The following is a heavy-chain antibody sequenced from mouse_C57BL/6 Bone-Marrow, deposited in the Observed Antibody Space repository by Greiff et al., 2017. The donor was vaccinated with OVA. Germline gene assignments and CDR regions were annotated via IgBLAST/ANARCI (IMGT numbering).Heavy chain of an antibody. Sequence: QVQLQQSGAELAKPGASVKLSCKASGYTFTSYWMHWVKQRPGQGLEWIGYINPSSGYTKYNQKFKDKATLTADKSSSTAYMQLSSLTYEDSAVYYCARGEYGKPLDFDYSGQGTTLTVSS. CDR2: INPSSGYT. V-gene: IGHV1-7*01. D-gene: IGHD2-1*01. J-gene: IGHJ2*01. CDR3: ARGEYGKPLDFDY. CDR1: GYTFTSYW.